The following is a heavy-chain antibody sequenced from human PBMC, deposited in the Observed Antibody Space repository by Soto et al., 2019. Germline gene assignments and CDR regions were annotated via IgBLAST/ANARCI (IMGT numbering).Heavy chain of an antibody. CDR1: GYSFTSYW. J-gene: IGHJ6*02. D-gene: IGHD3-3*01. CDR3: ARHEYYDFWSGYYDYYGMDV. Sequence: GESLKISCKGSGYSFTSYWIGWVRQMPGKGLEWMGIIYPGDSDTRYSPSFQGQVTISADKSISTAYLQWSSLKASDTAMYYCARHEYYDFWSGYYDYYGMDVWGQGTTVTV. V-gene: IGHV5-51*01. CDR2: IYPGDSDT.